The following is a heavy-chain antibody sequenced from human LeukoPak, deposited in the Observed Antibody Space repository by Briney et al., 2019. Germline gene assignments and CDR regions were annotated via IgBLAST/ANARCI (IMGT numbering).Heavy chain of an antibody. J-gene: IGHJ4*02. Sequence: PGGSLRLSCAASGFTFSSYSMNWVRQAPGKGLEWVSYISGSSSTIYYADSVKGRFTISRDNAKNSLYLQMNSLRAEDTAVYYCGRHGDGATIEYWGQGTLVTVSS. CDR2: ISGSSSTI. CDR1: GFTFSSYS. CDR3: GRHGDGATIEY. V-gene: IGHV3-48*01. D-gene: IGHD1-26*01.